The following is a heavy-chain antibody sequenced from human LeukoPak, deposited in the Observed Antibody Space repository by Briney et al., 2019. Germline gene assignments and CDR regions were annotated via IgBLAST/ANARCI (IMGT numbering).Heavy chain of an antibody. Sequence: GGSLRLSCAASRFTFSSYAMSWVRQAPGRGLEWVSFISASGDSTFYADSAKGRFTISRDNAKNTLYLQMNSLRAEDTAVYYCAREMSTIQDLDYWGQGTLVTVSS. CDR2: ISASGDST. D-gene: IGHD5-24*01. CDR1: RFTFSSYA. CDR3: AREMSTIQDLDY. J-gene: IGHJ4*02. V-gene: IGHV3-23*01.